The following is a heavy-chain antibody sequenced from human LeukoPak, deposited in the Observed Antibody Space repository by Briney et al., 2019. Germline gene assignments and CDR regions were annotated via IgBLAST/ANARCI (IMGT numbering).Heavy chain of an antibody. CDR1: GGSISSYY. CDR3: ARHRYTYGPGFSY. Sequence: SETLSLTCTVSGGSISSYYWSWIRQPPGKGLEWIGYIYYSGSTNYNPSLKSRVTISVDTSKNEFSLKLSSVTAADTALYYCARHRYTYGPGFSYWGQGTLVTVSS. D-gene: IGHD5-18*01. V-gene: IGHV4-59*08. CDR2: IYYSGST. J-gene: IGHJ4*02.